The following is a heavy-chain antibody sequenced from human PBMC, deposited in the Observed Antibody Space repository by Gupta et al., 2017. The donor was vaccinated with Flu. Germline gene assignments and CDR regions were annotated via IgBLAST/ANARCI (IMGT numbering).Heavy chain of an antibody. CDR3: ASLTPALKFDY. CDR1: SISSGNYY. Sequence: SISSGNYYWTWIRQPPGKGLEWIGSIYYSGNTCYHPSLKSRVTISVDTSKNQFSLKLTSVTAADTAVYYWASLTPALKFDYWGQGTLVTVSS. D-gene: IGHD7-27*01. CDR2: IYYSGNT. V-gene: IGHV4-30-4*01. J-gene: IGHJ4*02.